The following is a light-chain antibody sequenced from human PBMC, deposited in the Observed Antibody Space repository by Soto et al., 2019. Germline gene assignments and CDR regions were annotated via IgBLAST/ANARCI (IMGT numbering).Light chain of an antibody. J-gene: IGKJ5*01. CDR1: RNVNNF. CDR3: QPSFRFAPN. V-gene: IGKV1-39*01. CDR2: GAS. Sequence: DIQMTQSPSSLSASVGDRVTITCRASRNVNNFLNWYQQRPGKAPDLLIYGASRLQIGVPSRFTGSGSETDVTLTISSLQPEDFATYFCQPSFRFAPNFGQGTRREIK.